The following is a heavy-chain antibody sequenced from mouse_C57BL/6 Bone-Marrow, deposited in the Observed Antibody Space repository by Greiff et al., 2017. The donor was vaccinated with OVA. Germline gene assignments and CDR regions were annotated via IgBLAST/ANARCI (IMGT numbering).Heavy chain of an antibody. D-gene: IGHD1-1*01. CDR2: ISYDGSN. V-gene: IGHV3-6*01. CDR1: GYSITSGYY. J-gene: IGHJ2*01. CDR3: ARAYYGSSGDY. Sequence: VQLVESGPGLVKPSQSLSLTCSVTGYSITSGYYWNWIRQFPGNKLEWMGYISYDGSNNYNPSLKNRISITRDTSKNQFFLKLNSVTTEDTATYYCARAYYGSSGDYWGQGTTLTVSS.